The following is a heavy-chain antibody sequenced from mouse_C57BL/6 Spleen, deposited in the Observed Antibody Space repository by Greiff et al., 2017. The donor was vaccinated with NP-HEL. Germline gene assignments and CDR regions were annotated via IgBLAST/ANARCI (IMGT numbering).Heavy chain of an antibody. Sequence: QVQLQQPGAELVRPGTSVKLSCKASGYTFTSYWMHWVKQRPGQGLEWIGVIDPSDSYTNYNQKFKGKATLTVDTSSSTAYMQLSSLTSEDSADYYCARREGQLRHRYAMDYWGQGTSVTVSS. CDR3: ARREGQLRHRYAMDY. CDR1: GYTFTSYW. CDR2: IDPSDSYT. V-gene: IGHV1-59*01. J-gene: IGHJ4*01. D-gene: IGHD3-2*02.